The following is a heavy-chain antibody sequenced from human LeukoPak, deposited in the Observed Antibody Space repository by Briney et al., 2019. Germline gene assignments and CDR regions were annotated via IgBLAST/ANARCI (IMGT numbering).Heavy chain of an antibody. V-gene: IGHV3-23*01. CDR1: GFTFSSYA. Sequence: GGSLRLSCAVSGFTFSSYAMSWVRQAPGKGLEWVSVISGSGGITYYADSVKGRFTISRDNAKNTLYLQMNSLRAEDTALYYCTRVQAGRAGLMDVWGRGTTVTVSS. J-gene: IGHJ6*02. CDR2: ISGSGGIT. D-gene: IGHD6-13*01. CDR3: TRVQAGRAGLMDV.